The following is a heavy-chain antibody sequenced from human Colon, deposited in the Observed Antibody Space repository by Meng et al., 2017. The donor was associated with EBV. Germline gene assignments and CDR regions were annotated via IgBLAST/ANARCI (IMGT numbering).Heavy chain of an antibody. J-gene: IGHJ4*02. CDR2: INHVGST. CDR3: ASSDCSGGTCYLDC. D-gene: IGHD2-15*01. Sequence: LHHGGAGLLKPSETRPLTVTGYGWSFSDSYWTWIRQPPGKGLEWIGEINHVGSTTYNPSLKSRVTISVDTSKNQFSLKLSSVTAADAAVYYCASSDCSGGTCYLDCWGQGTLVTVSS. V-gene: IGHV4-34*01. CDR1: GWSFSDSY.